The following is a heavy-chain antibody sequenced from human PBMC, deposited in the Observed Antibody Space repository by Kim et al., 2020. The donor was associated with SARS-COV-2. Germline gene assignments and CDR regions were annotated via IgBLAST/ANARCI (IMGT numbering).Heavy chain of an antibody. CDR2: INPNSGGT. D-gene: IGHD3-16*01. J-gene: IGHJ5*02. CDR1: GYTFTGYY. V-gene: IGHV1-2*02. Sequence: ASVKVSCKASGYTFTGYYMHWVRQAPGQGLEWMGWINPNSGGTNYAQKFQGRVTMTRDTSISTAYMELSRLRSDDTAVYYCASQSSPRSYIMITFGGVDHWFDPWGQGTLVTVSS. CDR3: ASQSSPRSYIMITFGGVDHWFDP.